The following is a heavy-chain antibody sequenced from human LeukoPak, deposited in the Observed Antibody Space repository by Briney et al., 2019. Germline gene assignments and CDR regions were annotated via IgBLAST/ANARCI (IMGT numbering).Heavy chain of an antibody. CDR1: GFTFSSYS. Sequence: PGGSLRLSCAASGFTFSSYSMNWVRQAPGKGLEWVSSINSSSSYIYYADSVKGRFTISRDNAKNSLYLQMNSLRAEDTAVYYCARVASTMIAVDHGMDVWGQGTTVTVSS. V-gene: IGHV3-21*01. CDR3: ARVASTMIAVDHGMDV. CDR2: INSSSSYI. J-gene: IGHJ6*02. D-gene: IGHD3-22*01.